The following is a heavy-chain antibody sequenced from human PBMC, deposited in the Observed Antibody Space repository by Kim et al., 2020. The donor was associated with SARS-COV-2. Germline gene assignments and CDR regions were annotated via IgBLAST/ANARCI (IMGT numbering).Heavy chain of an antibody. D-gene: IGHD2-21*02. Sequence: SVKGRFTISRDNAKNSLYLQMNSLRADDTAVYYCARNGDVVVTAPKGFQHWGQGTLVTVSS. CDR3: ARNGDVVVTAPKGFQH. V-gene: IGHV3-11*06. J-gene: IGHJ1*01.